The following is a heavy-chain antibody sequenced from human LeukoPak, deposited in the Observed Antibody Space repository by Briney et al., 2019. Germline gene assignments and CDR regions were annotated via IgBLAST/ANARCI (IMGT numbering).Heavy chain of an antibody. CDR1: GVSLSGNY. Sequence: PSETLSLTCAVHGVSLSGNYWSWIRQPPGKGLQWIGQGTHDGVTTYNPSLKSRVTISVDTPRNQVSLKVTSLTAADTAVYYCARGLNILDYWGQGTLVTVSS. CDR3: ARGLNILDY. J-gene: IGHJ4*02. V-gene: IGHV4-34*01. CDR2: GTHDGVT.